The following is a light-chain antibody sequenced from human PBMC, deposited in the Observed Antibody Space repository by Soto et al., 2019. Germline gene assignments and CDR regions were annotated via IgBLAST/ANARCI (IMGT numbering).Light chain of an antibody. J-gene: IGKJ1*01. CDR3: QQYGSSGT. CDR2: GAS. CDR1: QSVSSN. V-gene: IGKV3-20*01. Sequence: EIVMTQSPATLSVSRGEGATLSCRASQSVSSNLAWYQQKPGQAPRLLIHGASNRATGIPDRFSGSGSGTDFTLTISRLEPEDFAVYYCQQYGSSGTFGQGTKVDIK.